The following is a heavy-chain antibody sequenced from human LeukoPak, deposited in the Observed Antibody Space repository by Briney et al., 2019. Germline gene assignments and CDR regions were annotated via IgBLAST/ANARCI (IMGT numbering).Heavy chain of an antibody. Sequence: SQTLSLTCTVSGASLSTSSWTWIRQPPGKGLECIGFIYYSGTAHYHPSLKSRVTISVDTSKNQFSLKVNSVTAADTAVYYCVRSKSGTYGWFDPWGQGTLVTVSS. D-gene: IGHD4-17*01. CDR2: IYYSGTA. J-gene: IGHJ5*02. CDR1: GASLSTSS. V-gene: IGHV4-59*01. CDR3: VRSKSGTYGWFDP.